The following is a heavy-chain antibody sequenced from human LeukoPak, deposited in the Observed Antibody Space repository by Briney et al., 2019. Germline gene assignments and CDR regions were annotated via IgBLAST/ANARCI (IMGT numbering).Heavy chain of an antibody. V-gene: IGHV4-4*02. CDR3: VGDGYNFGYFDY. J-gene: IGHJ4*02. D-gene: IGHD5-24*01. CDR2: IYHSGST. Sequence: SETLSLTCAVSGGSISSSNWWSWVRQPPGKGPEWIGEIYHSGSTNYNPSLKSRVTISVDKSKNQFSLKLSSVTAADTAVYYCVGDGYNFGYFDYWGQGTLVTVSS. CDR1: GGSISSSNW.